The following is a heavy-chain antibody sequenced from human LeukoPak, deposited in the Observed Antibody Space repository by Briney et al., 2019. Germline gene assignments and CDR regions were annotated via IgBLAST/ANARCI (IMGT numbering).Heavy chain of an antibody. Sequence: ASVKVSCKVSGYTLTELSMHWVRQAPGKGLEWMGGFDPEDGETIYAQKFQGRVTMTEDTSTDTAYMELSSLRSEDTAVYYCATGLGYCSSTSCYSIGWGQGTLVTVSS. D-gene: IGHD2-2*01. J-gene: IGHJ4*02. V-gene: IGHV1-24*01. CDR3: ATGLGYCSSTSCYSIG. CDR1: GYTLTELS. CDR2: FDPEDGET.